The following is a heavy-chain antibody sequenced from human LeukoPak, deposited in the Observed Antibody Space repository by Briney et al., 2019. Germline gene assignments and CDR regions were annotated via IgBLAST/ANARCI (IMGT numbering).Heavy chain of an antibody. J-gene: IGHJ4*02. Sequence: NPSQTLSLTCTVSGGSISSGDYYWSWIRQPPGKGLEWIGYIYYSGTTYYNPSLKSRITISIDTSKIQFSLKLSSVTAADTAVYYCARQKRNSSGWYGDYWGQGTLVTVSS. D-gene: IGHD6-19*01. V-gene: IGHV4-30-4*08. CDR3: ARQKRNSSGWYGDY. CDR1: GGSISSGDYY. CDR2: IYYSGTT.